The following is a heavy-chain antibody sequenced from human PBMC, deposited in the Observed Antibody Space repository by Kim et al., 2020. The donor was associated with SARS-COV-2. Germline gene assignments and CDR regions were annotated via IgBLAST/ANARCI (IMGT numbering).Heavy chain of an antibody. CDR2: IYYSGST. V-gene: IGHV4-59*13. D-gene: IGHD3-3*01. CDR3: ARVLQPSYYDFWSGYPYRYYYGMDV. CDR1: GGSISSYY. J-gene: IGHJ6*02. Sequence: SETLSLTCTVSGGSISSYYWSWIRQPPGKGLEWIGYIYYSGSTNYNPSLKSRVTISVDTSKNQFSLKLSSVTAADTAVYYCARVLQPSYYDFWSGYPYRYYYGMDVWGQGTTVTVSS.